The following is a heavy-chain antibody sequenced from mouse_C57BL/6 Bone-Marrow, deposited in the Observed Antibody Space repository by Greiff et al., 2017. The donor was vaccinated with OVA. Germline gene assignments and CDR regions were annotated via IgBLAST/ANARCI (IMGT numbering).Heavy chain of an antibody. D-gene: IGHD2-1*01. CDR1: GYTFTSYW. Sequence: VQLQQSGAELVMPGASVKLSCKASGYTFTSYWMHWVKQRPGQGLEWIGEIDPSDSYTNYNQKFKGKSTLTVDKSSSTAYMQLSSLTSEDSAVYYCARSYYGTDYWGQGTTLTVSS. J-gene: IGHJ2*01. CDR2: IDPSDSYT. CDR3: ARSYYGTDY. V-gene: IGHV1-69*01.